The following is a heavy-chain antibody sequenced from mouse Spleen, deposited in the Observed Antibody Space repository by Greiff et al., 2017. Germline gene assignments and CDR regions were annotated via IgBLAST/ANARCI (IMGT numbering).Heavy chain of an antibody. CDR3: ARSRRSDDYDWYFDV. Sequence: VQLQQSGAELARPGASVKLSCKASGYIFTSYGISWVKQRTGQGLEWIGEIYPRSGNTYYNEKFKGKATLTADKSSSTAYMELRSLTSEDSAVYFCARSRRSDDYDWYFDVWGAGTTVTVSS. V-gene: IGHV1-81*01. CDR1: GYIFTSYG. D-gene: IGHD2-4*01. J-gene: IGHJ1*01. CDR2: IYPRSGNT.